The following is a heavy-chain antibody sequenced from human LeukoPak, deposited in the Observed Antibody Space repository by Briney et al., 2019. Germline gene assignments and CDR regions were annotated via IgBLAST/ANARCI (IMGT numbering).Heavy chain of an antibody. J-gene: IGHJ6*02. Sequence: ASVKVSCKASGGTFSSYAISWVRQAPGQGLEWMGRIIPILGIANYAQKFQGRVTITADKSTSTAYMELSSLRSEDTAVYYCARHVPRELWQYRDYYGMDVWGQGTTVTVSS. D-gene: IGHD1-26*01. V-gene: IGHV1-69*04. CDR2: IIPILGIA. CDR1: GGTFSSYA. CDR3: ARHVPRELWQYRDYYGMDV.